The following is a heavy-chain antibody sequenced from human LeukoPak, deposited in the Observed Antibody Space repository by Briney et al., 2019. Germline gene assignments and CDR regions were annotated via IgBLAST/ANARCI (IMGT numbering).Heavy chain of an antibody. D-gene: IGHD4-17*01. CDR3: ARDGMGIHDYGDYEDAFDI. V-gene: IGHV3-48*03. Sequence: PGGSLRLSCAASGFTFSSYAMNWVRQAPGKGLEWVSYISSSGSTIYYADSVKGRFTISRDNAKNSLYLQMNSLRAEDTAVYYCARDGMGIHDYGDYEDAFDIWGQGTMVTVSS. CDR1: GFTFSSYA. J-gene: IGHJ3*02. CDR2: ISSSGSTI.